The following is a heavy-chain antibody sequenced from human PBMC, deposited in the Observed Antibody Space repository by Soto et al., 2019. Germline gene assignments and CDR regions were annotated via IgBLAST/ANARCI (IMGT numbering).Heavy chain of an antibody. CDR3: AKDGDYGAFFDY. J-gene: IGHJ4*02. D-gene: IGHD4-17*01. CDR2: INSDGSST. V-gene: IGHV3-74*01. Sequence: GGSLRLSCAASGFTFSSYWMHWVRQAPGKGLVWVSRINSDGSSTSYADSVKGRFTISRDNAKNTLYLQMNSLRAEDTAVYFCAKDGDYGAFFDYWGQGTLVTVSS. CDR1: GFTFSSYW.